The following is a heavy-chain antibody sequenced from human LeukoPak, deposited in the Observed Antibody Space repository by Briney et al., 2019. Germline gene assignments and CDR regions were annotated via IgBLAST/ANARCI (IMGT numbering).Heavy chain of an antibody. D-gene: IGHD5-18*01. CDR3: ARDESSVVDTATGIDY. CDR2: INPNSGGT. V-gene: IGHV1-2*02. CDR1: GYTFTDYY. Sequence: ASVKVSCKASGYTFTDYYMHWVRQAPGQGLEWMEWINPNSGGTNYAQKFQGRVTMTRDTSISTAYMELSRLRSDDTAVYYCARDESSVVDTATGIDYWGQGTLVTVSS. J-gene: IGHJ4*02.